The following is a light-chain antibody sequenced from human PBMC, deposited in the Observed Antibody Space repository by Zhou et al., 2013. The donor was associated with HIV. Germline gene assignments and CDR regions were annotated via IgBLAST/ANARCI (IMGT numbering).Light chain of an antibody. V-gene: IGKV1-9*01. Sequence: DIQLTQSPSFLSASVGDRVTITCRASQGISSYLAWYQQNPGKAPRFLIYAASTLQSGVPSRFSGSGSGTEFTLTISSLQPEDFATYYCQQLNSYPLTFGGGPRWRSN. CDR2: AAS. CDR1: QGISSY. J-gene: IGKJ4*01. CDR3: QQLNSYPLT.